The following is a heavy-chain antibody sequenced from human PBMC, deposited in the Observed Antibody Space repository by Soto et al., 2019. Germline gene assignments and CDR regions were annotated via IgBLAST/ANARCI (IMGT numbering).Heavy chain of an antibody. J-gene: IGHJ4*02. D-gene: IGHD5-12*01. CDR2: IIPIFGTA. Sequence: QVQLVQSGAEVTKPGSSVKVSCKASGGTFSSYDISWVRQAPGQGLEWMGGIIPIFGTANYAQKFQGRVTITADESTSTAYMELSSLRSEDTTVYYCARALVATNAFDYWGQGTLVTVSS. CDR1: GGTFSSYD. V-gene: IGHV1-69*12. CDR3: ARALVATNAFDY.